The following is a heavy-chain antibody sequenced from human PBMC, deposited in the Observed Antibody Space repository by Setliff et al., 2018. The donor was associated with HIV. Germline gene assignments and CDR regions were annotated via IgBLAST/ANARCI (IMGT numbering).Heavy chain of an antibody. J-gene: IGHJ4*02. CDR2: IHYNEKT. Sequence: SETLSLTCSVSGDSISNNKYYWSWIRQPPGKGLEYIGSIHYNEKTYYNPSLKRRATVSLDRPKIQFSLKLSSVTAADTAIYYCARDPGITAAGTEYFDSWGQGILVTVSS. D-gene: IGHD6-13*01. CDR3: ARDPGITAAGTEYFDS. CDR1: GDSISNNKYY. V-gene: IGHV4-39*07.